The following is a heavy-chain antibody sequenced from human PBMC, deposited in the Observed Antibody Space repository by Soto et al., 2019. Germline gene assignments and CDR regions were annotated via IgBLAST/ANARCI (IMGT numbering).Heavy chain of an antibody. CDR3: ASLDVDPGSLDY. D-gene: IGHD3-10*01. CDR1: GGSFSGYY. Sequence: PSETLSLTCAVYGGSFSGYYWSWIRQPPGKGLEWIGEINHSGSTNYNPSLKSRVTISVDTSKNQFSLKLSYVTAADTAVYYCASLDVDPGSLDYWGQGTTVTVSS. CDR2: INHSGST. J-gene: IGHJ4*02. V-gene: IGHV4-34*01.